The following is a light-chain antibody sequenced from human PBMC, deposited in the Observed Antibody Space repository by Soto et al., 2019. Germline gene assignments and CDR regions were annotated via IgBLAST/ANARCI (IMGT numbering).Light chain of an antibody. CDR3: LQDGNSPYT. J-gene: IGKJ2*01. V-gene: IGKV3-20*01. Sequence: EIALTQSPGTLSLSPGERATLSCRTSQSVSSGDFAWYQHRPGQAPRLVIYGASSRATGVPVRFSGSGSGADFTLTISGLEPDDFAVYCCLQDGNSPYTFGQGTKLEMK. CDR2: GAS. CDR1: QSVSSGD.